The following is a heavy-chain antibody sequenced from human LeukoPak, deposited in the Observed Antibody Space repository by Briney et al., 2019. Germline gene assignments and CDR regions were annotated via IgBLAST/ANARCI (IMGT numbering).Heavy chain of an antibody. V-gene: IGHV1-2*02. J-gene: IGHJ5*02. Sequence: GASVKVSCKASGYTFTGYYMHWVRQAPGQGLEWMGWINPNSGGTNYAQKFQGRVTMTRDTSISTAYMELSGLRSDDTAVYYCARPTLGYCSGGSCPTHWFDPWGQGTLVTVSS. CDR2: INPNSGGT. CDR1: GYTFTGYY. D-gene: IGHD2-15*01. CDR3: ARPTLGYCSGGSCPTHWFDP.